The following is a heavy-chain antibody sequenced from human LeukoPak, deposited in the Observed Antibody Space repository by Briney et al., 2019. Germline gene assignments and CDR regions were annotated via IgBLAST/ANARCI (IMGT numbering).Heavy chain of an antibody. J-gene: IGHJ4*02. Sequence: GGSLRLSCAASGFTFSSYAMSWVRQAPGKWLEWVSAISGSGGSTYYADSVKGRFTISRDNSKNTLYLQMNSLRAEDTAVYYCAKSRRVVVAASNDYWGQGTLVTVSS. CDR2: ISGSGGST. V-gene: IGHV3-23*01. CDR1: GFTFSSYA. D-gene: IGHD2-15*01. CDR3: AKSRRVVVAASNDY.